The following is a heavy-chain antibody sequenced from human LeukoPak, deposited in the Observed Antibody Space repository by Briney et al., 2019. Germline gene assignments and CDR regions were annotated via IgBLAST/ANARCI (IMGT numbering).Heavy chain of an antibody. V-gene: IGHV1-2*02. Sequence: ASVKVSCKASGYTFTGYYMHWVRQAPGQGLERMGWINPNSGGTNYAQKFQGRVTMTRDTSISTAYMELSRLRSDDTAVYYCARGRQSGQLWLPNYFDYWGQGTLVTVSS. D-gene: IGHD5-18*01. CDR1: GYTFTGYY. CDR3: ARGRQSGQLWLPNYFDY. J-gene: IGHJ4*02. CDR2: INPNSGGT.